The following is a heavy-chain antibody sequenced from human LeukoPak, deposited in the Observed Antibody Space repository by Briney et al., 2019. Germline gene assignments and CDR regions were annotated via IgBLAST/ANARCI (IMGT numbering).Heavy chain of an antibody. Sequence: GGSLRLSCAASGFTFTSFQMTWVRQAPGKGLEWVSYIGAGGSDIYYADSVKGRFTISRDNAKKSLYLQMNSLRAEDTAVYYCARDLNIVIVPAHGMDVWGQGTTVTVSS. CDR3: ARDLNIVIVPAHGMDV. CDR2: IGAGGSDI. CDR1: GFTFTSFQ. D-gene: IGHD2/OR15-2a*01. V-gene: IGHV3-48*03. J-gene: IGHJ6*02.